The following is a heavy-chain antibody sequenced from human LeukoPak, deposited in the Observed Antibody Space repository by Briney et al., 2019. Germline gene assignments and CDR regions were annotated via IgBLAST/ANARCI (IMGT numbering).Heavy chain of an antibody. CDR2: IYSGGNT. J-gene: IGHJ4*02. D-gene: IGHD6-13*01. Sequence: PGGSLRLSCAVSGFTVSSNYMTWVRQAPGKGLEWVSVIYSGGNTYYADSVKGRFTISRDNSENTVYLQMSSLRAEDTAMYYCARGWSGYDYWGQGTLVTVSS. V-gene: IGHV3-53*01. CDR3: ARGWSGYDY. CDR1: GFTVSSNY.